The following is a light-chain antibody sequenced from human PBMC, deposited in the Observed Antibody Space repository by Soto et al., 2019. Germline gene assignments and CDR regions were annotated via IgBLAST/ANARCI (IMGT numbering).Light chain of an antibody. CDR2: EVS. CDR3: SSYTTSSTLV. Sequence: QSALTQPASVSGSPGQSITISCTGTSSDVGGYNYVSWYQHHPGKAPKLMIYEVSYRPSGVSNRFSGSKSGNTASLTIPGLQAEDEADYYCSSYTTSSTLVFGGGTKLTVL. J-gene: IGLJ2*01. V-gene: IGLV2-14*01. CDR1: SSDVGGYNY.